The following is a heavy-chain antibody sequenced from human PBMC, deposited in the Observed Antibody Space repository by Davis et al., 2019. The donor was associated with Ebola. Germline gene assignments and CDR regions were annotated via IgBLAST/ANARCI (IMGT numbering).Heavy chain of an antibody. CDR1: GFTFDDYA. D-gene: IGHD3-22*01. CDR2: ISWNSGSI. V-gene: IGHV3-9*01. Sequence: SLKISCAASGFTFDDYAMHWVRQAPGKGLEWVSGISWNSGSIGYADSVKGRFTISRDNAKNSLYLQMNSLRAEDTALYYCAKSAGYYYDSSGYLRRSAGGMDVWGQGTTVTVSS. J-gene: IGHJ6*02. CDR3: AKSAGYYYDSSGYLRRSAGGMDV.